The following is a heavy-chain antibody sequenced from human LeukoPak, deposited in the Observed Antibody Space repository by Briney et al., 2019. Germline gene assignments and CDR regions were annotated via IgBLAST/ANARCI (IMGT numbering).Heavy chain of an antibody. Sequence: PSETLSLTCTVSNYSISSGYFWGWIRQPPGEGLEWIGNIYHSANTYHNPSLKSRVTMSVDTSKNQFSLKLSSATAADTAVYYCARLFGSGSYYRWFDPWGQGTLVTVSS. CDR2: IYHSANT. CDR3: ARLFGSGSYYRWFDP. D-gene: IGHD3-10*01. J-gene: IGHJ5*02. CDR1: NYSISSGYF. V-gene: IGHV4-38-2*02.